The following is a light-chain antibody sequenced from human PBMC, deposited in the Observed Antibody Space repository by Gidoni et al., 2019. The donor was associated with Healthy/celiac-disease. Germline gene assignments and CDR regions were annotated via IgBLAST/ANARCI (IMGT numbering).Light chain of an antibody. CDR2: QDS. CDR1: KLGDTY. CDR3: QAWDSSTVV. J-gene: IGLJ2*01. V-gene: IGLV3-1*01. Sequence: SYELTQPPSVSVSPGQTASITCSGDKLGDTYACWYQQKPGQSPVLVIYQDSKRPSGIPERFSGSNSGNTATLTISGTQAMDEADYYCQAWDSSTVVFGGGTKLT.